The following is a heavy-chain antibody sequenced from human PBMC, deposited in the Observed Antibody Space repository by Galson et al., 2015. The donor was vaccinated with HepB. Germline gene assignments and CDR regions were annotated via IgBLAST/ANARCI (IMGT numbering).Heavy chain of an antibody. CDR3: ARADREQAYFWSNYYYFDY. CDR1: GFTFKHYS. J-gene: IGHJ4*02. Sequence: SLRLSCAASGFTFKHYSMNWVRQAPGKGLEWISYISSSGNTIYYADSMKGRFILSRDNAKDTLSLQMFGLRDEDTAVYYCARADREQAYFWSNYYYFDYWGQGTLVTVSS. CDR2: ISSSGNTI. D-gene: IGHD3-3*01. V-gene: IGHV3-48*02.